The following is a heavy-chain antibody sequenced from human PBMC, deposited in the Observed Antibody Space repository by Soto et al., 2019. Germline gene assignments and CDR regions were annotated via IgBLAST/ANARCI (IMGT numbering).Heavy chain of an antibody. V-gene: IGHV4-4*07. D-gene: IGHD5-18*01. CDR1: GGSISSYY. CDR2: IYTSGST. Sequence: QVQLQESGPGLVKPSETLSLTCTVSGGSISSYYWSWIRQPAGKGLEWIGRIYTSGSTNYNPSLKSRVTMQVDTSKNQFSLKRSSVTAADTAVYYCARDRGYSYGPPSPYYYYGMDVWGQGTTVTVSS. J-gene: IGHJ6*02. CDR3: ARDRGYSYGPPSPYYYYGMDV.